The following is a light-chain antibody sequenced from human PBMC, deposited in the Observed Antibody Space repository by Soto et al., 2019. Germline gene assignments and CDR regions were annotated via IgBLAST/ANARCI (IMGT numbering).Light chain of an antibody. CDR2: KAS. V-gene: IGKV1-5*03. CDR3: HSRA. Sequence: DIQMTQSPSTLSASIGDRVTITCRASQSIDNWLAWYQQKPGKAPKLLIYKASTLRSGVPSRFSGSGSGTEFTLTISSLQPDDFATYFCHSRAFGQGTRLEI. CDR1: QSIDNW. J-gene: IGKJ5*01.